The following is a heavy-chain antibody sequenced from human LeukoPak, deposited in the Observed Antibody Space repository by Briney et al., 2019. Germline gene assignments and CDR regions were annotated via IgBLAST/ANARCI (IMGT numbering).Heavy chain of an antibody. D-gene: IGHD3-22*01. CDR1: GFTFDDYG. Sequence: GGSLRLSCAASGFTFDDYGMSWVRQAPGKGLEWVSGINWNGGSTGYADSVKGRVTISRDNAKNSLYMQMNSLRAEDTALYYCAREGTSGYPTYYYYYYMDVWGKGTTVTVSS. CDR3: AREGTSGYPTYYYYYYMDV. CDR2: INWNGGST. J-gene: IGHJ6*03. V-gene: IGHV3-20*04.